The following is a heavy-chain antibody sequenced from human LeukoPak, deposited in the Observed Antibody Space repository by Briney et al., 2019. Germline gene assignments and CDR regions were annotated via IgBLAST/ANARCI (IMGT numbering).Heavy chain of an antibody. J-gene: IGHJ6*03. CDR3: ARVQSSSWQTQDYYYYMDV. V-gene: IGHV7-4-1*02. CDR1: GYTFTSYY. Sequence: ASVKVSCKASGYTFTSYYMHWVRQAPGQGLEWMGWINTNTGNPTYAQGFTGRFVFSLDTSVSTAYLQISSLKAEDTAVYYCARVQSSSWQTQDYYYYMDVWGKGTTVTVSS. D-gene: IGHD6-13*01. CDR2: INTNTGNP.